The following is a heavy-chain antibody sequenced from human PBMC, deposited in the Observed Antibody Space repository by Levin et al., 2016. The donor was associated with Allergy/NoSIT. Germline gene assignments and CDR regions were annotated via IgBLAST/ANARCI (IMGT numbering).Heavy chain of an antibody. D-gene: IGHD3-22*01. CDR1: GFTFTSYW. V-gene: IGHV3-7*03. CDR3: AKDVVGYYDSSGARFGN. J-gene: IGHJ4*02. Sequence: GESLKISCTASGFTFTSYWLSWVRQAPGKGLEWVANIKQDGSQQYYVDSVKGRFTISRDNAKNSLYLQMNSLRAEDTALYYCAKDVVGYYDSSGARFGNWGQGTLVTVSS. CDR2: IKQDGSQQ.